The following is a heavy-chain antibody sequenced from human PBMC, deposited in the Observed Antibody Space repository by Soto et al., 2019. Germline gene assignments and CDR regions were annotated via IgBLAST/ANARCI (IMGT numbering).Heavy chain of an antibody. CDR1: GFTFSSYG. J-gene: IGHJ6*03. CDR2: ISYDGSNK. CDR3: AKEGFPGVTPYYYYYMDV. D-gene: IGHD3-10*01. V-gene: IGHV3-30*18. Sequence: GGSLRLSCAASGFTFSSYGMHWVRQAPGKGLEWVAVISYDGSNKYYADSVKGRFTISRDNSKNTLNLQMNSLRAEDTAVYYCAKEGFPGVTPYYYYYMDVWGKGTTVTVSS.